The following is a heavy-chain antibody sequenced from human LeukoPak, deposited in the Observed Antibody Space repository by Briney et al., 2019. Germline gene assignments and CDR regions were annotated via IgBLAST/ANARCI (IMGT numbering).Heavy chain of an antibody. J-gene: IGHJ4*02. CDR2: INHSGST. CDR1: GGSFGGYY. CDR3: ARGRVIRYCSSTSCSKLLDY. V-gene: IGHV4-34*01. D-gene: IGHD2-2*01. Sequence: SETLSLTCAVYGGSFGGYYWSWIRQPPGKGLEWIGEINHSGSTNYNPSLKSRVTISVDTSKNQFSLKLSSVTAADTAVYYCARGRVIRYCSSTSCSKLLDYWGQGTLVTVSS.